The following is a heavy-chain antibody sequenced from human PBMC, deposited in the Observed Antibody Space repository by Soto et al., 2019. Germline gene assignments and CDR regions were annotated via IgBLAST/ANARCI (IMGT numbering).Heavy chain of an antibody. CDR2: IRPTPSVP. Sequence: DVLLVESGGDVVQPGGSLKLSCAASGFSFRESTIHWVRQASGKGLEWLGRIRPTPSVPDYAASLKGRFTLSRDDSANTAYLQMSSLETADTAVYYCTRNFLRGIAENWGQGTLVTVSS. V-gene: IGHV3-73*02. D-gene: IGHD6-13*01. CDR1: GFSFREST. J-gene: IGHJ1*01. CDR3: TRNFLRGIAEN.